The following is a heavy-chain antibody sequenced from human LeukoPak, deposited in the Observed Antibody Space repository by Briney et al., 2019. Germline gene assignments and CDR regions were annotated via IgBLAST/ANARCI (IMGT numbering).Heavy chain of an antibody. Sequence: ASVTVSCTASGYTFTSYGISWVRQAPGQGLEWMGWISVYNGNTNYAQKLQGRVTMTTDTSTTTAYMELRSLRSDDTAVYYCARGDSSGVGFDYWGQGTLVTVSS. J-gene: IGHJ4*02. CDR2: ISVYNGNT. V-gene: IGHV1-18*01. D-gene: IGHD3-22*01. CDR3: ARGDSSGVGFDY. CDR1: GYTFTSYG.